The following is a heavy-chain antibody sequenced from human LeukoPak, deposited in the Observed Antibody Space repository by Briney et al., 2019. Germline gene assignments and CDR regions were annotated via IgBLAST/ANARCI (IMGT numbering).Heavy chain of an antibody. J-gene: IGHJ5*02. CDR2: IYPSGST. V-gene: IGHV4-4*07. CDR1: GGSISSYY. D-gene: IGHD1-1*01. Sequence: PSETLSLTCTVSGGSISSYYWSWIRQPAGKGLELIGRIYPSGSTNYNPSLKSRVTMSADTSKNQFSLKLSSVTAADTAVYYCARAPTGTGGWNWFDPWGQGTLVTVSS. CDR3: ARAPTGTGGWNWFDP.